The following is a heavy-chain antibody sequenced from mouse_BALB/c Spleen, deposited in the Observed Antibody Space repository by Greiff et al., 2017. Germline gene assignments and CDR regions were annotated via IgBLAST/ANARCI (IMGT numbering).Heavy chain of an antibody. Sequence: QVQLQQSGAELARPGASVKLSCKASGYTFTSYWMQWVKQRPGQGLEWIGAIYPGDGDTRYTQKFKGKATLTADKSSSTAYMQLSSLASEDSAVYYCARYITTATAMDYWGQGTSVTVSS. CDR2: IYPGDGDT. CDR3: ARYITTATAMDY. J-gene: IGHJ4*01. D-gene: IGHD1-2*01. CDR1: GYTFTSYW. V-gene: IGHV1-87*01.